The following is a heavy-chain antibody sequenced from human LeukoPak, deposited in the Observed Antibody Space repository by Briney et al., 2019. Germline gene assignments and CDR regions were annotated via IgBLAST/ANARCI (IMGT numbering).Heavy chain of an antibody. CDR3: ASTYSYDSSGYYPFDY. V-gene: IGHV3-23*01. Sequence: SGGSLRLSCAASGFTFSSYAMSWVRQAPGKGLEWVSAISGSGGSTYYADSVKGRFTISRDNSKNTLYLQMSSLRAEDTAVYYCASTYSYDSSGYYPFDYWGQGTLVTVPS. J-gene: IGHJ4*02. CDR1: GFTFSSYA. CDR2: ISGSGGST. D-gene: IGHD3-22*01.